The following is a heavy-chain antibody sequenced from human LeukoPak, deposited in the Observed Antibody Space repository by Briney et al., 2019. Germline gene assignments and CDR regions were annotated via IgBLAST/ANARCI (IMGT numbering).Heavy chain of an antibody. D-gene: IGHD1-1*01. J-gene: IGHJ4*02. CDR3: ATLTAVAGTEDY. Sequence: ASVSVSCKDSGGTFSRYALRWVSQAPGQGLEGMGGILPIFGTANYAQKLQGRVTITTDESTSTAYMELRSLRSEDTAVYYCATLTAVAGTEDYWGQGTLVTVSS. V-gene: IGHV1-69*05. CDR1: GGTFSRYA. CDR2: ILPIFGTA.